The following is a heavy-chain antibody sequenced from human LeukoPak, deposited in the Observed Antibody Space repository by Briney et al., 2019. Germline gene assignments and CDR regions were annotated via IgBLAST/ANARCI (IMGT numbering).Heavy chain of an antibody. CDR1: GGSISSSSYY. CDR3: ARQARGQQLVPSWSDWLDP. D-gene: IGHD6-13*01. J-gene: IGHJ5*02. Sequence: PSETLSLTCTVSGGSISSSSYYWGWIRQPPGKGLEWIGSIYYSGSTYYNPSLKSRVTISVDTSKNQFSLKLSSVTAADTAVYYCARQARGQQLVPSWSDWLDPWGQGALVTVSS. CDR2: IYYSGST. V-gene: IGHV4-39*01.